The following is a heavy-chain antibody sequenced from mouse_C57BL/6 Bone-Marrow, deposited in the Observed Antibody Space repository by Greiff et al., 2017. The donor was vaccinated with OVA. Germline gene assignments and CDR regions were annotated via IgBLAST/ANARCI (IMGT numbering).Heavy chain of an antibody. CDR1: GYSFTDYN. Sequence: EVKLQESGPELVKPGASVKISCKASGYSFTDYNMNWVKPSNGKSLEWIGVINPNYGTTSYNQKFKGKATLTVDQSSSPAYMQLNSLTSEVSSVYYCASRSLYNSNYLGTMDYWGQGTSVTVSS. CDR3: ASRSLYNSNYLGTMDY. CDR2: INPNYGTT. V-gene: IGHV1-39*01. J-gene: IGHJ4*01. D-gene: IGHD2-5*01.